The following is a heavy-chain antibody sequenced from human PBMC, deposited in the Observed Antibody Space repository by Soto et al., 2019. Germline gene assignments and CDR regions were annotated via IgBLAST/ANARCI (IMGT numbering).Heavy chain of an antibody. V-gene: IGHV3-48*01. CDR3: ARSLVYYGSGSQFDY. Sequence: PGGSLRLSCAASGFTFSSYSMNWVRQAPRKGLEWVSYISSSSSTIYYADSVKGRFTISRDNAKNSLYLQMNSLRAEDTAVYYFARSLVYYGSGSQFDYWGQGTLVTVSS. D-gene: IGHD3-10*01. J-gene: IGHJ4*02. CDR1: GFTFSSYS. CDR2: ISSSSSTI.